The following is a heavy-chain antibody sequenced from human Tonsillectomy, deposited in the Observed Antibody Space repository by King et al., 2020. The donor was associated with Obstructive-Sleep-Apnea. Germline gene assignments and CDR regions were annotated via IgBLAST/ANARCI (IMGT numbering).Heavy chain of an antibody. CDR3: ARTSPHGSSGWYVGYYFDY. V-gene: IGHV2-26*01. Sequence: TLKESGPVLVKPTETLTLTCTVSGFSLSNARMGVSWIRQPPGKALEWLAHIFSNDEKSYSTSLKSRLTISKDTSKSQVVLTMTNMDPVDTATYYCARTSPHGSSGWYVGYYFDYWGQGTLVTVSS. D-gene: IGHD6-19*01. CDR2: IFSNDEK. CDR1: GFSLSNARMG. J-gene: IGHJ4*02.